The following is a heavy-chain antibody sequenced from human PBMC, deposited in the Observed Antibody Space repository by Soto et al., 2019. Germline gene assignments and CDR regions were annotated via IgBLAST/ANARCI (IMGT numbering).Heavy chain of an antibody. J-gene: IGHJ6*02. V-gene: IGHV4-38-2*01. CDR1: GYSISSGYY. D-gene: IGHD6-6*01. CDR3: ARGGYSSSSRYYYYYGMDV. Sequence: SETLSLTCAVSGYSISSGYYWGWIRQPPGKGLEWIGSIYHSGSTYYNPSLKSRVTISVDTSKNQFSLKLSSVTAADTAAYYCARGGYSSSSRYYYYYGMDVWGQGTTVTVSS. CDR2: IYHSGST.